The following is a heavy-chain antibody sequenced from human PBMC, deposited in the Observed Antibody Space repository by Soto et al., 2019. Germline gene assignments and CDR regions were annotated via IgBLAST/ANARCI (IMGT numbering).Heavy chain of an antibody. J-gene: IGHJ5*02. CDR2: ISAYNGNT. Sequence: AAVKVSCKASGCTFTSYGISWVRQAPGQGLEWMGWISAYNGNTNYAQKLQGRVTMTTDTSTSTAYMELRSLRSDDTAVYYCARDLISNSVFFNVFAPWGKGTL. CDR1: GCTFTSYG. D-gene: IGHD2-8*01. V-gene: IGHV1-18*01. CDR3: ARDLISNSVFFNVFAP.